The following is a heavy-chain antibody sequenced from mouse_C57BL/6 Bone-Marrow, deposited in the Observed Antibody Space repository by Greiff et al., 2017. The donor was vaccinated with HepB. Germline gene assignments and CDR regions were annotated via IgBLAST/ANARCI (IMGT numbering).Heavy chain of an antibody. CDR1: GFSFNTYA. CDR3: VRHSLYYYGSSLYYYAMDY. Sequence: EADGGLVQPKGSLKLSCAASGFSFNTYAMNWVRQAPGKGLEWVARIRSKSNNYATYYADSVKDRFTISRDDSESMLYLQMNNLKTEDTAMYYCVRHSLYYYGSSLYYYAMDYWGQGTSVTVSS. D-gene: IGHD1-1*01. V-gene: IGHV10-1*01. CDR2: IRSKSNNYAT. J-gene: IGHJ4*01.